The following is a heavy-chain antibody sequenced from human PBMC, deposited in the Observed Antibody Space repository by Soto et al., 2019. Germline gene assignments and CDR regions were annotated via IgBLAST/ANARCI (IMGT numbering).Heavy chain of an antibody. CDR1: GGSISSYY. J-gene: IGHJ6*02. D-gene: IGHD4-4*01. V-gene: IGHV4-59*01. CDR2: IYYSGGT. Sequence: SETLSLTCTVSGGSISSYYWSWIRQPPGKGLEWIGYIYYSGGTNYNPSLKSRVTISVDTSKNQFSLKLSSVTAADTAVYYCAREAYSNSAWSDYYYGMDVWGQGTTVTVSS. CDR3: AREAYSNSAWSDYYYGMDV.